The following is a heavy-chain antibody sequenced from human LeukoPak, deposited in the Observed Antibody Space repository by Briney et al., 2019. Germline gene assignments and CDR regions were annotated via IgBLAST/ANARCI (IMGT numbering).Heavy chain of an antibody. J-gene: IGHJ4*02. D-gene: IGHD7-27*01. CDR2: ISSGSSTI. V-gene: IGHV3-48*02. Sequence: GGSLRLSCAASGFTFSRYSTNWVRQAPGKGLEWVSYISSGSSTIHYADSVKGRFTISRDNAKNSMYLQMNSLRDKDTAVYYCARDQTGDFWGQGTLVTVSS. CDR1: GFTFSRYS. CDR3: ARDQTGDF.